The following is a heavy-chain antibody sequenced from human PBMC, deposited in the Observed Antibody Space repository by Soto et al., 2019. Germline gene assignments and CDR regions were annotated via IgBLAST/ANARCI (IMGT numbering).Heavy chain of an antibody. CDR3: ARHPERIAEIGWFDP. Sequence: GGSLRLSCAASGFTFSTYAMAWVRQAPGKGLEWVSCISSSGSTIYYADPVKGRFNISRDNAKNTLYLQMNSLRAEDTAVYYCARHPERIAEIGWFDPWGQGTLVTVSS. CDR1: GFTFSTYA. J-gene: IGHJ5*02. CDR2: ISSSGSTI. V-gene: IGHV3-48*01. D-gene: IGHD6-13*01.